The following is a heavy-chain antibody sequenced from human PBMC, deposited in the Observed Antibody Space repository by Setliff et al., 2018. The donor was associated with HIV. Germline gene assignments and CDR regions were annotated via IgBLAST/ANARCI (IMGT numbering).Heavy chain of an antibody. D-gene: IGHD3-10*01. CDR3: ARDRNYIEFDI. CDR1: GGTFSSYA. J-gene: IGHJ3*02. Sequence: ASVKVSCKASGGTFSSYAISWVRQAPGQGLEWMGWINPNSGNPTYAQGFTGRFVFSLDTFVAYVQINSLQAEDTAVYYCARDRNYIEFDIWGQGTMVTVSS. CDR2: INPNSGNP. V-gene: IGHV7-4-1*02.